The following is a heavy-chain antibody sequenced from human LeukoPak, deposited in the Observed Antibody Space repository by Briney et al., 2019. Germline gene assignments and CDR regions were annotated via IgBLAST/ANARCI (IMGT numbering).Heavy chain of an antibody. CDR2: IYYSGST. J-gene: IGHJ6*02. CDR1: GGSISSGGYY. D-gene: IGHD3-22*01. V-gene: IGHV4-31*03. Sequence: SETLSLTCTVSGGSISSGGYYWSWIRQHPGKGLEWIGYIYYSGSTNYNPSLKSRVTISVDTSKNQFSLKLSSVTAADTAVYYCARGGYYDQAMDVWGQGTTVTVSS. CDR3: ARGGYYDQAMDV.